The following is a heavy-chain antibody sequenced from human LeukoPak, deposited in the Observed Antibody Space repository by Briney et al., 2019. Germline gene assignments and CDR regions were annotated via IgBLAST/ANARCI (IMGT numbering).Heavy chain of an antibody. D-gene: IGHD1-26*01. V-gene: IGHV1-69*04. CDR1: GGTFSSYT. CDR3: ARDPGYSGSSNFDY. J-gene: IGHJ4*02. CDR2: IIPILGIE. Sequence: ASVKVSCKASGGTFSSYTISWVRQAPGQGLEWMGRIIPILGIENYAQKFQGRVTITADKSTSTAYMELSSLRSEDTAVYYCARDPGYSGSSNFDYWGQGTLVTVSS.